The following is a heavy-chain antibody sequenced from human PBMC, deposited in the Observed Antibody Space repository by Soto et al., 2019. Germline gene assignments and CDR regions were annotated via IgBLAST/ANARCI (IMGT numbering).Heavy chain of an antibody. CDR2: INPNGGST. CDR3: TRGLASGDY. J-gene: IGHJ4*02. V-gene: IGHV1-46*03. CDR1: GYIFTNFY. Sequence: HVQLVRPGDEVKKPGASVKFSCKASGYIFTNFYIHWVRQAPGQGLEWIGIINPNGGSTNYAQNFQGRVTMTRDTSTSTVYMDLSSLRSEETAVYYCTRGLASGDYWGQGTLITVSS. D-gene: IGHD6-6*01.